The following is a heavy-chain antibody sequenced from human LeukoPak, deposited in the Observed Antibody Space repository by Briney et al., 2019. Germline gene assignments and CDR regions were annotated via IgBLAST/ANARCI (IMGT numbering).Heavy chain of an antibody. Sequence: GGSLRLSCAASGFTFSSSAMSWVRQAPGKGLEWVSAISNNGGYTYYADSVQGRFTISRDNSKSTLCLQKNSLRAKDTAVYYCAKQLGYCSDGSCYFPYWGQGTLVTVSS. D-gene: IGHD2-15*01. CDR2: ISNNGGYT. CDR1: GFTFSSSA. V-gene: IGHV3-23*01. CDR3: AKQLGYCSDGSCYFPY. J-gene: IGHJ4*02.